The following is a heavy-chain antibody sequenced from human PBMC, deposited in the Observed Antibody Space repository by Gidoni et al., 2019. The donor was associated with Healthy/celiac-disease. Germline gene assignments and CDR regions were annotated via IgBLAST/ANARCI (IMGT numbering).Heavy chain of an antibody. V-gene: IGHV3-23*01. Sequence: EVQLLESGGALVQPGGSLRLACAASGFPFSSYAMSWVRQAPGKGLEWVSAISGSGGSTYYADSVKGRFTISRDNSKNTLYLQMNSLRAEDTAVYYCAKDPRAWPDAFDIWGQGTMVTVSS. CDR3: AKDPRAWPDAFDI. CDR1: GFPFSSYA. J-gene: IGHJ3*02. CDR2: ISGSGGST.